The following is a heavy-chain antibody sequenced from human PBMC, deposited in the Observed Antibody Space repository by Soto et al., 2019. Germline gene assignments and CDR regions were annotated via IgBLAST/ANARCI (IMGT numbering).Heavy chain of an antibody. CDR3: ARGSGIVALPGELEDVKYDY. CDR2: INESGST. J-gene: IGHJ4*02. CDR1: GQSFSGHS. Sequence: QVQLQQWGAGLVKPSETLSLSCAVYGQSFSGHSWAWIRQPPGKGLEWIGEINESGSTYYNPSITSRVTISTDTSKNQFSLKLSSVSAADTAAYFCARGSGIVALPGELEDVKYDYWGQGTLVNVSS. D-gene: IGHD1-1*01. V-gene: IGHV4-34*01.